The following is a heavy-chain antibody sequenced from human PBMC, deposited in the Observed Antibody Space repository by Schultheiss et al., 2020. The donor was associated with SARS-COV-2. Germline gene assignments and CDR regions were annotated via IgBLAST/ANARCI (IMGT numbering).Heavy chain of an antibody. CDR2: ISSSSSYI. CDR3: ARGGSPHFDGMDV. V-gene: IGHV3-21*01. D-gene: IGHD2/OR15-2a*01. CDR1: GFTFSSYS. Sequence: GGSLRLSCAASGFTFSSYSMNWVRQAPGKGLEWVSSISSSSSYIYYADSVKGRFTISRDNAKNSLYQQMNSLRAEDTAVYYCARGGSPHFDGMDVWDQGTTVTVSS. J-gene: IGHJ6*02.